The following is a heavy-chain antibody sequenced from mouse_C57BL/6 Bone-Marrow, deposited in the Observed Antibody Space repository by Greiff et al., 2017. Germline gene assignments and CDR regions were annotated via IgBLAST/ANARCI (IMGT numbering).Heavy chain of an antibody. CDR1: GYAFSSSW. Sequence: VQLQQSGPELVKPGASVKISCKASGYAFSSSWMNWVKQRPGKGLEWIGRIYPGDGDTNYNGKFKGKATLTADKSSSTAYMQLSSLTSEDSAVYFCARKSKGNYGAMDYWGQGTSVTVSS. CDR3: ARKSKGNYGAMDY. D-gene: IGHD2-1*01. CDR2: IYPGDGDT. J-gene: IGHJ4*01. V-gene: IGHV1-82*01.